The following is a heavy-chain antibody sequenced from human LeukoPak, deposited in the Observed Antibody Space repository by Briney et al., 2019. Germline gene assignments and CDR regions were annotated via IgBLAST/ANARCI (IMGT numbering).Heavy chain of an antibody. CDR3: ARTIVVVTAIDYFDY. V-gene: IGHV3-21*04. CDR1: GFTFSNYW. Sequence: GGSLRLSCAASGFTFSNYWMTWVRQAPGKGLEWVSSISSSSSYIYYADSVKGRFTISRDNAKNSLYLQMNSLRAEDTAVYFCARTIVVVTAIDYFDYWGQGTLVTVSS. CDR2: ISSSSSYI. D-gene: IGHD2-21*02. J-gene: IGHJ4*02.